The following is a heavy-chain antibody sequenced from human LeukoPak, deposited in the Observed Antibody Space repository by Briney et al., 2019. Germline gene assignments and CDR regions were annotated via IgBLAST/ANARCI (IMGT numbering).Heavy chain of an antibody. CDR2: IYSGGST. Sequence: GGSLRRSCAASGFTVSSNYMSWVRQAPGKGLEWVSVIYSGGSTYYADSVKGRFTISRHNSKNTLYLQMNSLRAEDTAVYYCARDPMVRGGRYYYYYGMDVWGQGTTVTVSS. J-gene: IGHJ6*02. CDR3: ARDPMVRGGRYYYYYGMDV. D-gene: IGHD3-10*01. CDR1: GFTVSSNY. V-gene: IGHV3-53*04.